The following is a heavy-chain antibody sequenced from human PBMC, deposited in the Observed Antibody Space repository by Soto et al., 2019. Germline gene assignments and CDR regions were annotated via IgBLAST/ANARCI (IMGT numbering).Heavy chain of an antibody. CDR3: AREGLSGSFTDYYYYYYMDV. D-gene: IGHD3-10*01. Sequence: GGSLRLSCAASGFTFSSYWMSWVRQAPGKGLEWVANIKQDGSEKYYVDSVKGRFTISRDNAKNSLYLQMNSLRAEDTAVYYCAREGLSGSFTDYYYYYYMDVWGKGTTVTVSS. CDR1: GFTFSSYW. J-gene: IGHJ6*03. V-gene: IGHV3-7*01. CDR2: IKQDGSEK.